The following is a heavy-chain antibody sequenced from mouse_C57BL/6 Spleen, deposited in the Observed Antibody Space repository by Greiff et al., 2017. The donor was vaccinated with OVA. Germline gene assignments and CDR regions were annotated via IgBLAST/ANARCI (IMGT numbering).Heavy chain of an antibody. CDR3: ARDEGYDYAMDY. Sequence: VKLMESGPGLVAPSQSLSITCTVSGFSLTSYGVHWVRQPPGKGLEWLVVIWSDGSTTYNSALKSRLSISKDNSKSQVFLKMNSLQTDDTAMYYCARDEGYDYAMDYWGQGTSVTVSS. J-gene: IGHJ4*01. V-gene: IGHV2-6*03. CDR2: IWSDGST. CDR1: GFSLTSYG. D-gene: IGHD2-3*01.